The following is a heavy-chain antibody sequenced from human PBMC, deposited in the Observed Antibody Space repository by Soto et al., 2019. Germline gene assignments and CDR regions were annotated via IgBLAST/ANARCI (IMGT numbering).Heavy chain of an antibody. CDR3: RRLINGDSAVSDF. CDR1: GVTFSSYT. CDR2: IIPVLALA. D-gene: IGHD2-15*01. V-gene: IGHV1-69*02. J-gene: IGHJ3*01. Sequence: QVQLVQSGAEVKKPGSSVKVSCKASGVTFSSYTISWVRQAPGQGLEWMGRIIPVLALANYAPKFQGRLTIIADEPTSTVYMDFSSLRSEDTAMYYARRLINGDSAVSDFWGQGTFITVSS.